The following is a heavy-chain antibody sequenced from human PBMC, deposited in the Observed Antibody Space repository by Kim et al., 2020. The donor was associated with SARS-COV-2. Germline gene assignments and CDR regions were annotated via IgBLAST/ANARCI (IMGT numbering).Heavy chain of an antibody. V-gene: IGHV3-48*02. D-gene: IGHD3-3*01. CDR3: AREGTIFGVVNWFDP. Sequence: DSVKGRFTISRDNAKNSLYLQMNSRRDEDTAVYYCAREGTIFGVVNWFDPWGQGTLVTVSS. J-gene: IGHJ5*02.